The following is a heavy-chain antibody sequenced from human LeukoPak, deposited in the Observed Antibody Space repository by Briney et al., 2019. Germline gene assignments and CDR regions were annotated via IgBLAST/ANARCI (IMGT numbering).Heavy chain of an antibody. CDR3: ARDNKGNIRYSGYAEGAVAVDY. J-gene: IGHJ4*02. D-gene: IGHD5-12*01. CDR1: EFSVGSNY. Sequence: PGGSLRLSCAASEFSVGSNYMTWVRQAPGKGLEWVSLIYSGGSTYYADSVKGRFTISRDNSKNTLYLQMNSLRAEDTAVYYCARDNKGNIRYSGYAEGAVAVDYWGQGTLVTVSS. V-gene: IGHV3-66*01. CDR2: IYSGGST.